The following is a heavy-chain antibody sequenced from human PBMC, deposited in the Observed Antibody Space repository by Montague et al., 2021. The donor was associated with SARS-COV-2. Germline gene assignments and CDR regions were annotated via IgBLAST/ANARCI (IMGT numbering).Heavy chain of an antibody. CDR1: GGSLKIDSSY. V-gene: IGHV4-61*02. Sequence: TLSLTCTISGGSLKIDSSYWSWVRQPAGKGLEWIGRIFSGGSPDYSPSLKSRFAISLDTSNYRFSLRLTSVTAADTAVYFCARGGNSFDDWGQGTLVTVSS. J-gene: IGHJ4*02. CDR3: ARGGNSFDD. CDR2: IFSGGSP.